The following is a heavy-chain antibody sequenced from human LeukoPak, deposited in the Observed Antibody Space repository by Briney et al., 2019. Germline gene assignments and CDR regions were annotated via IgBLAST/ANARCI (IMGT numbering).Heavy chain of an antibody. CDR1: GGSISSYY. D-gene: IGHD1-26*01. J-gene: IGHJ4*02. V-gene: IGHV4-4*07. CDR2: ITSSRTT. Sequence: SETLSLTCTVSGGSISSYYWNWIRQPAGKGLEWIGRITSSRTTNYNPSLKSRLTMSVDTSKNQFSLRLSSVTAADTAVYYCARAPNQEWELRYFDYWGQGTLVTVSS. CDR3: ARAPNQEWELRYFDY.